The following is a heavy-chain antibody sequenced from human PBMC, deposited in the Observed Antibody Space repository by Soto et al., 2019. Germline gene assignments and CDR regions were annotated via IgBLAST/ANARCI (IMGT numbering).Heavy chain of an antibody. CDR2: INIDGTNT. CDR3: ARTPYYDSSGYIDY. J-gene: IGHJ4*02. D-gene: IGHD3-22*01. V-gene: IGHV3-74*01. Sequence: GGSLRLSCVASGFTFSGYWMHWVRQAPGEGLVCVSRINIDGTNTNYADSVKGRFTISRDNAKNTLYLQTSSLRAEDTAVYFCARTPYYDSSGYIDYWGRGTLVTVSS. CDR1: GFTFSGYW.